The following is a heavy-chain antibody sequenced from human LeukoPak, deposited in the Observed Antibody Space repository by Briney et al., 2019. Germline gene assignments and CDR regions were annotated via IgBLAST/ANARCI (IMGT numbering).Heavy chain of an antibody. CDR3: PRGGSGSGYLYYFDY. D-gene: IGHD3-10*01. CDR2: INPNGGGT. Sequence: ASVKVSCKASGYSFSDYSIHWVRQAPGQGLEWMGRINPNGGGTSYAQNFQGRVSMTRDTSISTTYMELSGLTSDDTAVYYCPRGGSGSGYLYYFDYWGRGTLVSVSS. V-gene: IGHV1-2*06. CDR1: GYSFSDYS. J-gene: IGHJ4*01.